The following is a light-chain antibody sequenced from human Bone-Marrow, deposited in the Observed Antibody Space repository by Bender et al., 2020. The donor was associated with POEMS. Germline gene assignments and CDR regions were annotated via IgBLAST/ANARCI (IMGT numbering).Light chain of an antibody. J-gene: IGLJ1*01. CDR2: KDT. Sequence: SYVLTQPPSVSVSPGQTARITCSGDTLQNDFAYWYQQKPGQAPVMVIYKDTQRPSGIPERFSASSSGTTVILTITGVQAEDEADYYCQSATSGGTFVFGPGTKVIVL. V-gene: IGLV3-25*03. CDR3: QSATSGGTFV. CDR1: TLQNDF.